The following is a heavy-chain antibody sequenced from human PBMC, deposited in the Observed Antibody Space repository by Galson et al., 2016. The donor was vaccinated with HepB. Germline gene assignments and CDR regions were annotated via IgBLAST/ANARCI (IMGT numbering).Heavy chain of an antibody. CDR3: ERGGFAAGGY. Sequence: SVKVSCKASGYIFTTYYMHWVRQAPGQGLEWVGLINPSDGSTRYAQKFQGRVTMTRDTSTSTVYPDLSSLSSEDTAVYYWERGGFAAGGYWGQGTLVTVSS. CDR1: GYIFTTYY. D-gene: IGHD3-16*01. CDR2: INPSDGST. V-gene: IGHV1-46*01. J-gene: IGHJ4*02.